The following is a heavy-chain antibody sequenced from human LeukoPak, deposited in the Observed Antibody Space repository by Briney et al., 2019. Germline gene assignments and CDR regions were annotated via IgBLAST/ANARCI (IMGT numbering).Heavy chain of an antibody. Sequence: PGGSLRLSCAASGFTFSSYAMSWVRQAPGKGLEWVSAISGSGGSTYYADSVKGRFTISRDNSKNTLYLQMNSLRAEDTAVYYCAKTAKLWFGDYYYMDVWGKGTTVTVSS. D-gene: IGHD3-10*01. CDR2: ISGSGGST. J-gene: IGHJ6*03. CDR1: GFTFSSYA. CDR3: AKTAKLWFGDYYYMDV. V-gene: IGHV3-23*01.